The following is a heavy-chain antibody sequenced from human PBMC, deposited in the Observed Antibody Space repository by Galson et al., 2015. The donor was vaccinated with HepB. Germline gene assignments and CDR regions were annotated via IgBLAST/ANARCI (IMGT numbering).Heavy chain of an antibody. J-gene: IGHJ4*02. D-gene: IGHD3-16*01. Sequence: SVKVSCKASGGTFSSYAISWVRQAPGQGLEWMGGITPIFGTANYAQKFQGRVTITADESTSTAYMELSSLRSEDTAVYYCASHYDYVLGPGGRIFAYWGQGTLVTVSS. CDR3: ASHYDYVLGPGGRIFAY. CDR2: ITPIFGTA. CDR1: GGTFSSYA. V-gene: IGHV1-69*13.